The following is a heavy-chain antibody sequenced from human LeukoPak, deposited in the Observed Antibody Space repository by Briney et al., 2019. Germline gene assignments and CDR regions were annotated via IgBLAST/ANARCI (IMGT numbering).Heavy chain of an antibody. Sequence: SETLSLTCTVSGGSISSYYWSWIRQPPGKGLDGIGYIYYSGSTNYNPSLKSRVTISVDTSKNQFSLKLSSVTAADTAVYYCARGPGMVRGVRFDYWGQGTLVTVSS. CDR1: GGSISSYY. V-gene: IGHV4-59*01. J-gene: IGHJ4*02. D-gene: IGHD3-10*01. CDR2: IYYSGST. CDR3: ARGPGMVRGVRFDY.